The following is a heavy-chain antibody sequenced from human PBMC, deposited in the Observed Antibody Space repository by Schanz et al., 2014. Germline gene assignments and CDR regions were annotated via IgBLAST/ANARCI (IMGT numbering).Heavy chain of an antibody. Sequence: EVQLVESGGGLVQPGGSLRLSCAASGFSFSSYAMGWVRQARGKGLEWVSAMNESHSTIYYADSVKGRFTISGDSSKYTVYLQMNSLRVEDTAVYFCVSRTGSPNYWGQGTLVTVSS. CDR1: GFSFSSYA. D-gene: IGHD6-13*01. CDR2: MNESHSTI. CDR3: VSRTGSPNY. V-gene: IGHV3-23*04. J-gene: IGHJ4*02.